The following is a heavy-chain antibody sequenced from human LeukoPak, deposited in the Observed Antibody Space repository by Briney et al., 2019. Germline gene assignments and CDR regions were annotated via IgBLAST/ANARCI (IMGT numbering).Heavy chain of an antibody. CDR2: IYPGDSDT. V-gene: IGHV5-51*01. J-gene: IGHJ4*02. CDR1: GCSFTSYW. CDR3: AISPARDSYDSSGYYFDY. D-gene: IGHD3-22*01. Sequence: GESLQISCKGSGCSFTSYWIGWVRQMPGKGLEWTGIIYPGDSDTRYSPSFQGQVTISADKSISTAYLQWSSLKASDTAMYYCAISPARDSYDSSGYYFDYWGQGTLVTVSS.